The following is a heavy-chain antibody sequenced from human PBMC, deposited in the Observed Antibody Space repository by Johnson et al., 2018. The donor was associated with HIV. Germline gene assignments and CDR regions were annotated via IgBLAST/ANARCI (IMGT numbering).Heavy chain of an antibody. Sequence: VESGGGSVQPGGSLRLSCAASGFTVSSNYMSWVRQAPGKGLEWVSVIYSGGSTYYADSVKGRFTISRDNSKNTLYLQMNSLRAEDTAVYYCAKDRIRSGYGPGAFDIWGQGTMVTVSS. CDR1: GFTVSSNY. V-gene: IGHV3-66*02. D-gene: IGHD5-12*01. J-gene: IGHJ3*02. CDR2: IYSGGST. CDR3: AKDRIRSGYGPGAFDI.